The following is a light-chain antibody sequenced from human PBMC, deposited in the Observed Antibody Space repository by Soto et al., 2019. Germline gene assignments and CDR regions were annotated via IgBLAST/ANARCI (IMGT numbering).Light chain of an antibody. J-gene: IGKJ4*01. V-gene: IGKV3-15*01. CDR1: QSVSSN. CDR2: GVS. CDR3: QQYNKWPLT. Sequence: EIVMTQSPATLSVSPGERATLSCRASQSVSSNLAWYQQKPGQAPRLLIYGVSTRATGIPVRFSGSGSGTDFTLTISSLQSEDFAVYYFQQYNKWPLTCGGGTEGEI.